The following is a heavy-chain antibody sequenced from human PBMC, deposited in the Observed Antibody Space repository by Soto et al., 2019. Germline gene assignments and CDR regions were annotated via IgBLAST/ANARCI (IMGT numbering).Heavy chain of an antibody. CDR2: IIPIFGTA. V-gene: IGHV1-69*01. J-gene: IGHJ6*02. D-gene: IGHD6-6*01. CDR1: GGTFSSYA. Sequence: QVQLVQSGAEVKKPGSSVKVSCKASGGTFSSYAISWVRQAPGQGLEWMGGIIPIFGTANYAQKFQGRVXIXAXXXRXXAYMGLSSLRSEDTAVYYCARTLYSSSPRNGMDVWGQGTTVTVSS. CDR3: ARTLYSSSPRNGMDV.